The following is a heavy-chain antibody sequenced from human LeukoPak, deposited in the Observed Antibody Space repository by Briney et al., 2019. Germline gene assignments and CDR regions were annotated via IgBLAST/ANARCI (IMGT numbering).Heavy chain of an antibody. CDR3: AKEELMTTANFDY. D-gene: IGHD4-4*01. J-gene: IGHJ4*02. CDR1: GFTSSSYA. CDR2: ISGSGGST. V-gene: IGHV3-23*01. Sequence: GGSLRLSRAASGFTSSSYAMSWVRQAPGKGLEWVSAISGSGGSTYYADSVKGRFTISRDNSKNTLYLQMNSLRAEDTAVYYCAKEELMTTANFDYWGQGTLVTVSS.